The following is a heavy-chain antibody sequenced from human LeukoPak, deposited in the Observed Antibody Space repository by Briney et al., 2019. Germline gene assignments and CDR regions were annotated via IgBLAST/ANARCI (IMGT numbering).Heavy chain of an antibody. CDR1: GYTFTGYY. D-gene: IGHD2-15*01. CDR2: INPNNGGT. V-gene: IGHV1-2*06. J-gene: IGHJ3*02. CDR3: AKDGLGGAFDI. Sequence: ASVKVSCKASGYTFTGYYIHWVRQAPGQGLEWMGQINPNNGGTKYAQKFQGRVIMTRDTSISSAYMELSRLRSDDTAVYYCAKDGLGGAFDIWGQGTVVTVSS.